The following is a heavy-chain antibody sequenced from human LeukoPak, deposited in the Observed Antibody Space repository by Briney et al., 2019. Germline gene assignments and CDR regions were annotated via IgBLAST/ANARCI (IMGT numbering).Heavy chain of an antibody. CDR3: ASLRRGSLNFDY. D-gene: IGHD3-10*01. CDR2: IYSSGST. V-gene: IGHV3-66*01. Sequence: QPGGSLRLSCAASGFTVSSNYMSWVRQAPGKGLEWVSVIYSSGSTYYADSVKGRFTISRDNSENTLYLQMNSLRAEDTAVYYCASLRRGSLNFDYWGQGTLVTVSS. J-gene: IGHJ4*02. CDR1: GFTVSSNY.